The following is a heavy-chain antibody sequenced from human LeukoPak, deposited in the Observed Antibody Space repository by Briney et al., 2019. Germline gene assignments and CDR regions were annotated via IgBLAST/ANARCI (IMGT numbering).Heavy chain of an antibody. Sequence: GGSLRLSCAASGFTFSNCGMHWVRQAPGKGLEWVALISYEGSKKYYADFVKGRYTISRDNSKNTLYLQMNSLRAEDTAVYYCARDISPSYFGSFDYWGQGTLVTVSS. D-gene: IGHD3-10*01. J-gene: IGHJ4*02. CDR3: ARDISPSYFGSFDY. CDR2: ISYEGSKK. CDR1: GFTFSNCG. V-gene: IGHV3-30*03.